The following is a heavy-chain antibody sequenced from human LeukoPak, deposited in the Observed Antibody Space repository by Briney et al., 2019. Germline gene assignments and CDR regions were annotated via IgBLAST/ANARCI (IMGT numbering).Heavy chain of an antibody. D-gene: IGHD5-24*01. V-gene: IGHV4-30-4*08. CDR3: AKEGDGYNYIGY. CDR1: GASFSTGGFF. Sequence: SETLSLTCTVSGASFSTGGFFWTWIRQPPGKGLEWIGYIYYTGNTYYNSSLKSRVTISLDTSKDQFSLKLSSVTAAGTAVYYCAKEGDGYNYIGYWGQGTLVTVSS. J-gene: IGHJ4*02. CDR2: IYYTGNT.